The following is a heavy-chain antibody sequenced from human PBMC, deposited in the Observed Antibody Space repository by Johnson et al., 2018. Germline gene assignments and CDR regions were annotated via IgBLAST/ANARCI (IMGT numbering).Heavy chain of an antibody. CDR1: GGTFTNYA. CDR3: ARDNYHLGFDALDI. CDR2: IIPIVDIA. D-gene: IGHD2-2*01. V-gene: IGHV1-69*04. Sequence: LVQSGAEVKNPVSSVTVSCKSSGGTFTNYAIIWLRRAPGQGLEWVGRIIPIVDIANYAQKFQGRATMTADKFTMTAYLDLSRLRAEDTAVYHCARDNYHLGFDALDIWGQGTMVTVSS. J-gene: IGHJ3*02.